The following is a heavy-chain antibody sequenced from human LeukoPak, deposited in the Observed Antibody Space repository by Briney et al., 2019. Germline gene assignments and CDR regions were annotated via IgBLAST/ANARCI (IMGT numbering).Heavy chain of an antibody. J-gene: IGHJ3*02. CDR3: ARGGVVAAPGDAFDI. Sequence: SETLSLTCAVSGYSISSGYYWGWIRQPPRKGLEWIGSIYHSGSTYYNPSLKSRVTISADTPKNQFSLKLRSVTAADTAVYYCARGGVVAAPGDAFDIWGQGTMVTVFS. CDR1: GYSISSGYY. V-gene: IGHV4-38-2*01. D-gene: IGHD2-15*01. CDR2: IYHSGST.